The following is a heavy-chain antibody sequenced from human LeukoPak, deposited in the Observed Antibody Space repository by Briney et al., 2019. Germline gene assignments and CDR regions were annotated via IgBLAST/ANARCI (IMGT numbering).Heavy chain of an antibody. CDR1: GGSFSGYY. V-gene: IGHV4-39*01. CDR3: ARQKRYYGSGSFWFDP. D-gene: IGHD3-10*01. J-gene: IGHJ5*02. CDR2: IYYSGST. Sequence: SETLSLTCAVYGGSFSGYYWGWIRQPPGKGLEWIGSIYYSGSTYYNPSLKSRVTITVDTSKNQFSLKLSSVTAADTAVYYCARQKRYYGSGSFWFDPWGQGTLVTVSS.